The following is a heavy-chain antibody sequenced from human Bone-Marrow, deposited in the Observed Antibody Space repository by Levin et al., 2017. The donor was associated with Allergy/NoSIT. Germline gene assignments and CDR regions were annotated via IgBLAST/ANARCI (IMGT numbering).Heavy chain of an antibody. CDR3: AKGGKIGGGYNYGSGYYYYYMDV. D-gene: IGHD5-18*01. Sequence: GGSLRLSCAASGLTFSNYAMSWVRQAPGKGLEWVSSIIGSGDTMYYADSVKGRFTISRDNSKTTLYLQMNSLRAEDTAVYYCAKGGKIGGGYNYGSGYYYYYMDVWGKGTTVTVSS. CDR1: GLTFSNYA. CDR2: IIGSGDTM. J-gene: IGHJ6*03. V-gene: IGHV3-23*01.